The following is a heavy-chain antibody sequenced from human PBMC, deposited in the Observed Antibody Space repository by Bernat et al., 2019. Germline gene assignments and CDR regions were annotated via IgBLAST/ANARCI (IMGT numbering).Heavy chain of an antibody. Sequence: QVQLVQSGAEVKKPGASVKVSCKASGYTFTRNYIHWVRQAPGQGLEWMGGIIPIFGTANYAQKFQGRVTITADESTSTAYMELSSLRSEDTAVYYCAREGDIVVVPERRENYYYYYMDVWGKGTTVTVSS. D-gene: IGHD2-2*01. CDR3: AREGDIVVVPERRENYYYYYMDV. CDR1: GYTFTRNY. CDR2: IIPIFGTA. V-gene: IGHV1-69*01. J-gene: IGHJ6*03.